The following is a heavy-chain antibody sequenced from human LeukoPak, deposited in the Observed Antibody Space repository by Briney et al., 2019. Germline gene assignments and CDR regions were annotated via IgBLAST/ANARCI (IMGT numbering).Heavy chain of an antibody. J-gene: IGHJ4*02. CDR2: INYKGGTA. V-gene: IGHV3-64*02. CDR1: GFTLSSFS. CDR3: ARVGPATAFDY. Sequence: GGSLRLSCAASGFTLSSFSMHWVRQSPGRGLEYVSAINYKGGTAYYADSVKGRFTISRDNSKNTLYLQMASLRDEDMGVYYCARVGPATAFDYWGQGTQVTVSS.